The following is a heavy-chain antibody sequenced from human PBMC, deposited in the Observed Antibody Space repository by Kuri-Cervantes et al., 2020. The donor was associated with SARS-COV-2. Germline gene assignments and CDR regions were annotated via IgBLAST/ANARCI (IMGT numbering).Heavy chain of an antibody. CDR2: INPSGGST. J-gene: IGHJ6*03. V-gene: IGHV1-46*01. CDR1: GYTFTSYY. D-gene: IGHD3-3*01. Sequence: ASVKVSCKASGYTFTSYYMHWVRQAPGQGLEWMGIINPSGGSTSYAQKFQGRVTMTRDTSTSTVYMELSSLRSEDTAVYYCARDSVGYDFWSGYSAGKQYYYYYYMDVWGKGTTVTVSS. CDR3: ARDSVGYDFWSGYSAGKQYYYYYYMDV.